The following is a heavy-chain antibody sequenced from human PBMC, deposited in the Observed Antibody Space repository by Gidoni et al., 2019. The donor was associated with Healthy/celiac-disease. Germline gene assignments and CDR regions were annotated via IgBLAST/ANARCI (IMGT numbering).Heavy chain of an antibody. Sequence: QLQLQASGPGLVKPSETLSLTCTVPGGSISSSSYYWGWIRQPPGKGLEWIGSIYYSGRTYYNPSLKSRVTISVDTSKNQFSLKLSSVTAADTAVYYCARLGGRWSRYDSPHPFDYWGQGTLVTVSS. D-gene: IGHD3-22*01. CDR1: GGSISSSSYY. V-gene: IGHV4-39*01. CDR3: ARLGGRWSRYDSPHPFDY. J-gene: IGHJ4*02. CDR2: IYYSGRT.